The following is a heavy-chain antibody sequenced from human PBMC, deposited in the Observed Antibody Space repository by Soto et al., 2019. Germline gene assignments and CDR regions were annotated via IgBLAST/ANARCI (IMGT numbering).Heavy chain of an antibody. V-gene: IGHV3-7*04. CDR3: VRARVDY. Sequence: EVQLVESGGGWVQPGGSLRLSCAASGFTFSDFWMTWVRQAPGKGLEWVATIKEDESEKYYGDSVKGRFSISRDNAKNSLYLQMNSLRADDTAVYYCVRARVDYWGQGTLVTVSS. CDR1: GFTFSDFW. CDR2: IKEDESEK. J-gene: IGHJ4*02.